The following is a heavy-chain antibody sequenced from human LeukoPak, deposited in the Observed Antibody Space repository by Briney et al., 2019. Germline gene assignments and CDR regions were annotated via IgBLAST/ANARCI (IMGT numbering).Heavy chain of an antibody. V-gene: IGHV5-51*01. J-gene: IGHJ4*02. CDR2: IYPGDSDT. Sequence: PGESLKISCKGSGYSFTSYWIGWVRQMPGKGLEWMGIIYPGDSDTRYSPSFQGQVTISADKSISTAYLQWSSLKASDTAMYYCARQAAGYCSGTSCYGTFDYWGQGTLVTVSS. CDR1: GYSFTSYW. CDR3: ARQAAGYCSGTSCYGTFDY. D-gene: IGHD2-2*01.